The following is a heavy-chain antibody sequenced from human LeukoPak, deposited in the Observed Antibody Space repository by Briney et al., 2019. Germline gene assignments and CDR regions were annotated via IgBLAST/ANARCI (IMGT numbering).Heavy chain of an antibody. CDR2: IYHSGST. Sequence: PSETLSLTCTVSGYSINNGYYWGWIRPPPGKGLEWIGSIYHSGSTHHNPSLKSRVTISVDTSKNHFSLKLSSVTATDTAVYYCARVETEGSSWYGVHYFDYWGQGTQVTVSS. CDR1: GYSINNGYY. D-gene: IGHD6-13*01. J-gene: IGHJ4*02. V-gene: IGHV4-38-2*02. CDR3: ARVETEGSSWYGVHYFDY.